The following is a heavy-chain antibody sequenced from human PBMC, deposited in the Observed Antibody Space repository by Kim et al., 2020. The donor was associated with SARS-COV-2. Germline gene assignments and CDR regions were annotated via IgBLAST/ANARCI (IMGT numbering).Heavy chain of an antibody. V-gene: IGHV4-59*01. CDR3: ARDRWELLNAFDI. Sequence: YNPSLKSRVTISVDTSKNQFSLKLSSVTAADTAVNYCARDRWELLNAFDIWGQGTMVTVSS. D-gene: IGHD1-26*01. J-gene: IGHJ3*02.